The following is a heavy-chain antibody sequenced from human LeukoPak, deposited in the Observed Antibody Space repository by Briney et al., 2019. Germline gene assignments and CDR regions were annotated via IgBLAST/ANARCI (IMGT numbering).Heavy chain of an antibody. D-gene: IGHD2/OR15-2a*01. J-gene: IGHJ4*02. CDR2: MNSDGTTI. CDR3: ARGGNYYLDY. Sequence: GGSLRLSCEVSGFTFRTSWMHLVRQAPGGGLVLVSRMNSDGTTISYADSVKGRFTTSRDNAKNTLYLQMNSLRAEDTAVYYCARGGNYYLDYWGQGTLATVSS. CDR1: GFTFRTSW. V-gene: IGHV3-74*01.